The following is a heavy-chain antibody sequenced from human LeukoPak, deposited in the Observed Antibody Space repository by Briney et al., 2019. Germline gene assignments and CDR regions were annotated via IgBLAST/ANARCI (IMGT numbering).Heavy chain of an antibody. CDR2: INPNSGGT. CDR1: GYTFTGYY. CDR3: ARDLGITGTTDDAFDI. Sequence: ASVKVSCKASGYTFTGYYMHWVRQAPGQGLEWMGWINPNSGGTNYAQKFQGRVTMTRDTPISTAYMELSRLRSDDTAVYYCARDLGITGTTDDAFDIWGQGTMVTVSS. V-gene: IGHV1-2*02. J-gene: IGHJ3*02. D-gene: IGHD1-7*01.